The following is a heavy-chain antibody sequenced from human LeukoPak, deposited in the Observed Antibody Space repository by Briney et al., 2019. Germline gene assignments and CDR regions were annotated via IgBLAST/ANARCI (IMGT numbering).Heavy chain of an antibody. CDR3: ARGDYGGPWGY. D-gene: IGHD4-23*01. CDR1: GFTLSNYW. V-gene: IGHV3-74*01. J-gene: IGHJ4*02. CDR2: INNDGSST. Sequence: GGSLRLSCAAFGFTLSNYWMHWVRQAPGKGLVWVSRINNDGSSTSYADSVKGRFTISRDNAKNTLYLQMTSLRAEDMAVYYCARGDYGGPWGYWGQGTLVTVSS.